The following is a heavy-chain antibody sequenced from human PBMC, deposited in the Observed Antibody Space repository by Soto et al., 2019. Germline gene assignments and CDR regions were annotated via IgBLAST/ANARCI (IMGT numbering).Heavy chain of an antibody. D-gene: IGHD3-16*01. V-gene: IGHV5-51*01. CDR1: GYNFAYFW. CDR3: ARAFRGAPYGMDV. CDR2: IYPGNSDT. J-gene: IGHJ6*02. Sequence: GESLKISCKGSGYNFAYFWIGWVRQMPGRGLELMGIIYPGNSDTTYSPSFQGQVTISADKSIRTAYLQWRSLRASDTAIYYCARAFRGAPYGMDVWGQETTVNVSS.